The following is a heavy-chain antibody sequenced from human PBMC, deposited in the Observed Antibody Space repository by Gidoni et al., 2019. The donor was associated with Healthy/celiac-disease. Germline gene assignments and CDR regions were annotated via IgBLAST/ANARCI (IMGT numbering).Heavy chain of an antibody. CDR3: ARSVFDILTGYYYYGMDV. CDR2: ISSSSSYI. CDR1: GFTFSSYS. Sequence: AASGFTFSSYSMNWVRQAPGKGLEWVSSISSSSSYISYADSVKGRFTISRDNAKNSLYRQMNSLRAEDTAVYYCARSVFDILTGYYYYGMDVWGQGTTVTVSS. V-gene: IGHV3-21*01. D-gene: IGHD3-9*01. J-gene: IGHJ6*02.